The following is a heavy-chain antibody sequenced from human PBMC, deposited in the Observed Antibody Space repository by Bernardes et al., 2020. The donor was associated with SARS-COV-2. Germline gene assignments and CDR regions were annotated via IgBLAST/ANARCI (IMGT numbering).Heavy chain of an antibody. Sequence: ASMKVSCKASGYTFTSYGISWVRQAPGQGLEWMGWISAYNGNTNYAQKFQGRVTMTTDTSTSTAYMELRSLRSDDTAVYYCARDPDRSITIFGVVIIGPSALDYWGQGTLVTVSS. CDR1: GYTFTSYG. D-gene: IGHD3-3*01. V-gene: IGHV1-18*04. CDR2: ISAYNGNT. CDR3: ARDPDRSITIFGVVIIGPSALDY. J-gene: IGHJ4*02.